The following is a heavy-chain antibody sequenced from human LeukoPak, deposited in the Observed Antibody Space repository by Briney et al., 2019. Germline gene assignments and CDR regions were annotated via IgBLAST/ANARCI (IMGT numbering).Heavy chain of an antibody. CDR1: GDTFTSYG. CDR2: ISTYNGNT. CDR3: ARGRDWNYAFDY. J-gene: IGHJ4*02. D-gene: IGHD1-7*01. Sequence: ASVKVSCKASGDTFTSYGITWVRQAPGQGLEWMGRISTYNGNTNYAQKLQGRVTMTTDTSTSTAYMELRSLKSDDTAVYYCARGRDWNYAFDYWGQGTLVTVSS. V-gene: IGHV1-18*01.